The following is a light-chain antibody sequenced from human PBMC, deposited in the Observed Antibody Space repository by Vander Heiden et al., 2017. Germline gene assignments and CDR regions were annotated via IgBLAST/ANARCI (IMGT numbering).Light chain of an antibody. J-gene: IGKJ1*01. CDR3: QQYYSYPPWT. V-gene: IGKV1-8*01. CDR1: QGISSY. CDR2: AAS. Sequence: IRMTQSPSSFSASTGDRVTIPCRASQGISSYLAWYQQKPGKAPKLLIYAASTLQSGVPARFSGSGSGTDFTLTISCLQSEDFATYYCQQYYSYPPWTFGQGTKVEIK.